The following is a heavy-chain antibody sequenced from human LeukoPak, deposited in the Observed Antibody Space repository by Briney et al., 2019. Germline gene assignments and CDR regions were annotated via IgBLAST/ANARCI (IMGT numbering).Heavy chain of an antibody. CDR3: AREDSSGYSLDY. Sequence: GGSLRLSCAASGFTFSSYIMNWVRQAPGKGLEWVSSISSNSSYIYYADSVKGRFTISRDNAKNSLYLQMNSLRAEDTAVYYCAREDSSGYSLDYWGQGTLVTVSS. D-gene: IGHD3-22*01. CDR2: ISSNSSYI. CDR1: GFTFSSYI. J-gene: IGHJ4*02. V-gene: IGHV3-21*01.